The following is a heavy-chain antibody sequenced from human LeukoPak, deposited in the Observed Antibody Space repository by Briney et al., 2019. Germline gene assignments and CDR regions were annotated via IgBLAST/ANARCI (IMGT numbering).Heavy chain of an antibody. V-gene: IGHV4-34*01. CDR1: GGSFSGYY. J-gene: IGHJ5*02. Sequence: SETLSLTCAVFGGSFSGYYWNWIRQLPGKGLEWIGEVYHTGSTKYNPSLKSRVIMSVDTSKNQFSLKLSSVTAADTAVYYCARGKNTGWFTGYFGPWGQGSLVTVSS. D-gene: IGHD6-19*01. CDR3: ARGKNTGWFTGYFGP. CDR2: VYHTGST.